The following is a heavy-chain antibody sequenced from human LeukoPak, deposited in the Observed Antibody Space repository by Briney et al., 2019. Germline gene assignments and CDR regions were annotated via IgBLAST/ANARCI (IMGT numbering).Heavy chain of an antibody. CDR2: ISGSGGST. V-gene: IGHV3-23*01. CDR1: GFTFSSYA. CDR3: AKDQRFLECFDY. J-gene: IGHJ4*02. D-gene: IGHD3-3*01. Sequence: GGSLRLSCAASGFTFSSYAMSWVRQAPGKGLEWVSAISGSGGSTYYADSVKGRFTISRDNSKNTLYLQMNSLRAEDSAVYYCAKDQRFLECFDYWGQGTLVTVSS.